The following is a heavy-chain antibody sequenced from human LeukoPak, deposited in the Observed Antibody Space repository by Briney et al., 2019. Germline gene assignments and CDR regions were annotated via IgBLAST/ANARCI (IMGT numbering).Heavy chain of an antibody. D-gene: IGHD3-22*01. V-gene: IGHV1-46*01. J-gene: IGHJ4*02. CDR2: INPSGGST. CDR1: GYTFTSYY. Sequence: RASVKVSCKASGYTFTSYYMHWVRQAPGRGLEWMGIINPSGGSTTYAQKFQGRVTMTRDTSTSTAYMELSRLRSDDTAVYYCARLTYYYDSSGYSRTIDYWGQGTLVTVSS. CDR3: ARLTYYYDSSGYSRTIDY.